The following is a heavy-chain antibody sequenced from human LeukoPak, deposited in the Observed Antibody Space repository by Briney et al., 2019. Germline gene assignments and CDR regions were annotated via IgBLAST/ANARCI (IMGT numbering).Heavy chain of an antibody. CDR3: AKDGGKKRTRATVSSFFDY. Sequence: PGGSLRLSCAASGFTFSSYGMHWVRQAPGKGLEWVAVISYDGSNKYYADSVKGRFTISRDNSKNTLYLQMNSLRAEDTAVYYCAKDGGKKRTRATVSSFFDYWGQGTLVTVSS. D-gene: IGHD4-17*01. J-gene: IGHJ4*02. V-gene: IGHV3-30*18. CDR2: ISYDGSNK. CDR1: GFTFSSYG.